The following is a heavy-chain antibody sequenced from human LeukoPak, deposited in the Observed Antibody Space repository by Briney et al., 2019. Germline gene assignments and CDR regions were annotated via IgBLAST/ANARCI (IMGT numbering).Heavy chain of an antibody. CDR1: GFTFSSYG. Sequence: GGSLRLSCAASGFTFSSYGMHWVRQAPGKGLEWVAVISYDGSNKYYADSVKGRLTISRDNSKNTLYLQMNSLRAEDTAVYYCAKETDYGDCVDYWGQGTLVTVSS. J-gene: IGHJ4*02. CDR3: AKETDYGDCVDY. CDR2: ISYDGSNK. V-gene: IGHV3-30*18. D-gene: IGHD4-17*01.